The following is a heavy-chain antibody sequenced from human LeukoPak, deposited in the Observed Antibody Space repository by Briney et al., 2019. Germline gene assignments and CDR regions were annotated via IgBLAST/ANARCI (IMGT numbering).Heavy chain of an antibody. J-gene: IGHJ4*02. CDR1: GYTFTSYA. Sequence: GASVKVSCKASGYTFTSYAFSWVRQAPGQGLEWMGWISAYNGNTNYAQKLQGRVTMTTDTSTSTAYMELRSLRSDDTAVYYFARVGITIFGVGEGDYWGQGTLVTVSS. V-gene: IGHV1-18*01. D-gene: IGHD3-3*01. CDR2: ISAYNGNT. CDR3: ARVGITIFGVGEGDY.